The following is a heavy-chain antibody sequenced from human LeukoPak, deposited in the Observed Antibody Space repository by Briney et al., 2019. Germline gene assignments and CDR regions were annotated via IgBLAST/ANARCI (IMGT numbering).Heavy chain of an antibody. D-gene: IGHD4-17*01. CDR2: IHYSGST. V-gene: IGHV4-59*01. J-gene: IGHJ4*02. Sequence: SETLSLTCTVSGGSISSYYWSWIRQPPGKGLEWIGYIHYSGSTNYNPSLKSRVTISVDTSKNQFSLKLSSVTAADTAVYYCARVPIYGDHIYYFDYWGQGTLVTVSS. CDR3: ARVPIYGDHIYYFDY. CDR1: GGSISSYY.